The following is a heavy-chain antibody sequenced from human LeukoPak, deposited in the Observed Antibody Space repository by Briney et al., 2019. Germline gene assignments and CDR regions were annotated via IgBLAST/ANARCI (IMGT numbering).Heavy chain of an antibody. CDR2: ISNSAI. Sequence: GSLRLSCATSGFTFTNYGINWVRQAPGKGLEWVSYISNSAILYADSVKGRFTISRDNSKNTLYLQMNSLRAEDTAVYYCAREKSYGNYFDYWGQGTLVTVSS. D-gene: IGHD1-26*01. J-gene: IGHJ4*02. V-gene: IGHV3-48*01. CDR3: AREKSYGNYFDY. CDR1: GFTFTNYG.